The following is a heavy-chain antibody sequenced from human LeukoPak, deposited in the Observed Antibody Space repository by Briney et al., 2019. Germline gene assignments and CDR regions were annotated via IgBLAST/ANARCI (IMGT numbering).Heavy chain of an antibody. CDR2: VYYNGKT. CDR3: ARSAAGHQYYFDY. V-gene: IGHV4-59*01. D-gene: IGHD2-2*01. Sequence: SETLSLTCAVSSVSISDDYLSWIRQPPGKGLEWVGYVYYNGKTSYNPSLESRVTISVDTSKNQFSLTVNSVTAADTAVYYCARSAAGHQYYFDYWGQGTPVTVSS. CDR1: SVSISDDY. J-gene: IGHJ4*02.